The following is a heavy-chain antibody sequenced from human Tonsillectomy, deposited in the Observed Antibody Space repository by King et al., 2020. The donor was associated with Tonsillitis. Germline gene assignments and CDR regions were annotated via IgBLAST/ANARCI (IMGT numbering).Heavy chain of an antibody. CDR1: GFTFSSYA. V-gene: IGHV3-23*04. Sequence: VQLVESGGGLVQPGGSLRLSCAASGFTFSSYAMSWVRQAPGKGLEWVSAISGSGGSTYYADSVKGLFTISRDNSKNTLYLQMNSLRAEDTAVYYCAKDQLTSGGIVVVTSIGFWGQGTLVTVSS. J-gene: IGHJ4*02. CDR2: ISGSGGST. CDR3: AKDQLTSGGIVVVTSIGF. D-gene: IGHD3-22*01.